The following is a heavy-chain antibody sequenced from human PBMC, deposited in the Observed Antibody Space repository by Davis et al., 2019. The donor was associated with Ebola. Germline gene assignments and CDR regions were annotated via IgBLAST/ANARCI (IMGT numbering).Heavy chain of an antibody. CDR2: IYPGDSDT. Sequence: GESLKISCTGSGYSFTTYWIAWVRQTPAKGLEWMGIIYPGDSDTRYSPSFEGQVTISVDRSISTAYLQWSSLKASDTAMYYCAKQESLYGSSDYWGQGTLVTVSS. J-gene: IGHJ4*02. CDR1: GYSFTTYW. V-gene: IGHV5-51*01. D-gene: IGHD3-22*01. CDR3: AKQESLYGSSDY.